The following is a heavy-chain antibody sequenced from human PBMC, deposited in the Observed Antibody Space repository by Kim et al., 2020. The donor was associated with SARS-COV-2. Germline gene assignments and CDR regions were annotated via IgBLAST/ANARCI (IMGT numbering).Heavy chain of an antibody. CDR3: ARVDGSGWFNFDP. CDR2: INTNTGNP. V-gene: IGHV7-4-1*02. D-gene: IGHD6-19*01. J-gene: IGHJ5*02. Sequence: ASVKVSCKASGYSSTSYALNWVRQAPGQGLEWMGWINTNTGNPTYAQGFTGRFVFSLDTSVSTAYLQISSLKAEDTAVYYCARVDGSGWFNFDPWGQGTLVTVSS. CDR1: GYSSTSYA.